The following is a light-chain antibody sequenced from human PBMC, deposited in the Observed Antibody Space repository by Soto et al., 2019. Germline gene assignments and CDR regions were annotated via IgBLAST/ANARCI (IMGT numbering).Light chain of an antibody. CDR1: QSVSSK. V-gene: IGKV3-15*01. CDR2: GAS. CDR3: QQYSNWPPWT. J-gene: IGKJ1*01. Sequence: ETVMTQSPATLSVSPGERATLSCRASQSVSSKLAWYQQKPGQAPRRLIYGASTTATGIPARFSGSESGTEFTFTISSLQSEDFAVYYCQQYSNWPPWTFGQGTKVEI.